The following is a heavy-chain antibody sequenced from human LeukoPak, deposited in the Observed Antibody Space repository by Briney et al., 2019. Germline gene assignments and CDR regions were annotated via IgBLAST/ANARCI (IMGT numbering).Heavy chain of an antibody. CDR1: GFSVSQNY. J-gene: IGHJ4*02. Sequence: GGPLRLSCAASGFSVSQNYMNWVRQAPGKGLEWVSYISSSGSTIYYADSVKGRFTISRDNAKNSLYLQMNSLRAEDTAVYYCARDYSMAFDYWGQGTLVTVSS. CDR3: ARDYSMAFDY. D-gene: IGHD2/OR15-2a*01. CDR2: ISSSGSTI. V-gene: IGHV3-11*04.